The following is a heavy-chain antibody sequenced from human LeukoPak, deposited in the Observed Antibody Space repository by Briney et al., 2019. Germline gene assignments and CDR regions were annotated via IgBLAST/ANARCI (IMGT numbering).Heavy chain of an antibody. CDR3: ARGLWFGDENPPYFDY. Sequence: SETLSLTCTVSGGSISSSSYYWGWIRQPPGKGLEWIGSIYYSGSTYYNPSLKSRVTISVDTSKNQFSLKLSSVTAADTALYYCARGLWFGDENPPYFDYWGQGTLVTVSS. CDR1: GGSISSSSYY. D-gene: IGHD3-10*01. CDR2: IYYSGST. J-gene: IGHJ4*02. V-gene: IGHV4-39*07.